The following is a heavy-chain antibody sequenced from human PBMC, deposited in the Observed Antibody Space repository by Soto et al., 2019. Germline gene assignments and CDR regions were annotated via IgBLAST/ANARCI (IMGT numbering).Heavy chain of an antibody. CDR2: INVSGDRT. V-gene: IGHV3-23*01. D-gene: IGHD3-22*01. Sequence: GGSLRLACVASGFTFRSYAMSWVRQAPGKGLEWVSSINVSGDRTFYADSVKGRFTISRDNSRNTLYLQMNSLRAEDTAVYYCARDGARLRFLFDNSRYFGTVFWGPGTPVTVAS. CDR1: GFTFRSYA. J-gene: IGHJ1*01. CDR3: ARDGARLRFLFDNSRYFGTVF.